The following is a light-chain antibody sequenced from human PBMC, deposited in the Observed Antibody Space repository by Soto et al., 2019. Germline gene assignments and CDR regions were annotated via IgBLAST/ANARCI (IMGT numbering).Light chain of an antibody. Sequence: PGDRANIACRSSQSAYSSYLSWYQQKPGQAPRLLIYGASNRANGIPDRFSGSGSGTEFTLTISSLQSEDFAVYYCQQYNNWPPLTFGGGTKVDIK. CDR3: QQYNNWPPLT. J-gene: IGKJ4*01. CDR2: GAS. V-gene: IGKV3D-15*01. CDR1: QSAYSSY.